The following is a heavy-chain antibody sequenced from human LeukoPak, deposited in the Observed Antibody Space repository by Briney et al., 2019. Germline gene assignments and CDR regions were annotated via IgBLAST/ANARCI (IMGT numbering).Heavy chain of an antibody. D-gene: IGHD5-24*01. V-gene: IGHV4-34*01. CDR1: GGSFSGYY. CDR3: ARPRDGYPYCLDY. Sequence: PSGTLSLTCAVYGGSFSGYYWSWIRQPPGKGLEWIGEINHSGSTNYNPSLKSRVTISVDTSKNQFSLKLSSVTAADTAVYYCARPRDGYPYCLDYWGQGTLVTVSS. J-gene: IGHJ4*02. CDR2: INHSGST.